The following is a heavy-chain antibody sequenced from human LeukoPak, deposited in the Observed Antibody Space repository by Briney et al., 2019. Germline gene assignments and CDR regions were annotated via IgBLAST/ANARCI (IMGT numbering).Heavy chain of an antibody. J-gene: IGHJ5*02. D-gene: IGHD2-2*01. CDR3: AKDPRGYCSSTSCPDNWFDP. Sequence: GSLRLSCAASGFPFSSYAMSWVRQAPGKGLEWVSAISGSGGSTYYADSVKGRFTISRDNSKNTLYLQMNSLRAEDTAVYYCAKDPRGYCSSTSCPDNWFDPWGQGTLVTVPS. V-gene: IGHV3-23*01. CDR1: GFPFSSYA. CDR2: ISGSGGST.